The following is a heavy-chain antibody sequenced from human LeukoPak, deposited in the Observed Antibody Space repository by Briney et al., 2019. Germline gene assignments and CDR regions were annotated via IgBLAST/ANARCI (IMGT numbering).Heavy chain of an antibody. V-gene: IGHV4-39*07. CDR3: ARRPQRLVLSRPDNWFDP. D-gene: IGHD6-13*01. CDR2: IYYSGST. Sequence: SETLSLTCTVSGGSISSSSYYWGWIRQPPGKGLEWIGSIYYSGSTYYNPSLKSRVTISVDTSKNQFSLKLSSVTAADTAVYYCARRPQRLVLSRPDNWFDPWGQGTLVTVSS. CDR1: GGSISSSSYY. J-gene: IGHJ5*02.